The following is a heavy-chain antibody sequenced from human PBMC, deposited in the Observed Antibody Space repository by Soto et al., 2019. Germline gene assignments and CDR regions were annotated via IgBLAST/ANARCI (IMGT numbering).Heavy chain of an antibody. CDR3: ARGPYRNTYNWFDS. V-gene: IGHV3-21*06. D-gene: IGHD5-12*01. CDR2: ISSSSSYI. J-gene: IGHJ5*02. Sequence: GWSLRLSCAASGFTFSSYSMNWVRQAPGKGLEWVSSISSSSSYIYYADSVKGRFTISRDNAKNSLYLQMNSLGVEDTAVYYCARGPYRNTYNWFDSWGQGTLVTVSS. CDR1: GFTFSSYS.